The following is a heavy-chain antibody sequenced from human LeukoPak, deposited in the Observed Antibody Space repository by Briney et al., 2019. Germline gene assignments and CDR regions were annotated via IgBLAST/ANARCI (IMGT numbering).Heavy chain of an antibody. CDR3: ARGVFN. V-gene: IGHV3-53*01. CDR1: GFTISNNY. J-gene: IGHJ4*02. Sequence: GGSLRLSCAASGFTISNNYMNWVRQAPGKGLDWVSVISDGGSTYYADSVRGRFTISRDNSKNTLFLQMNSLGVEDTAVYYCARGVFNWGQGTLVTVSS. CDR2: ISDGGST. D-gene: IGHD3-10*01.